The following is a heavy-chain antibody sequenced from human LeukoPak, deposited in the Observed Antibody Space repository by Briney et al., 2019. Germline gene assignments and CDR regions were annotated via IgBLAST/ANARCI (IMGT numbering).Heavy chain of an antibody. Sequence: KPSETLSLTCTVSGGSISSGDYYWSWIRQPPGKGLEWIGYIYYSGSTYYNPSLKSRVTISVDTSKNQFSLKLSSVTAADTAVYYCARAIKWLLLPDAFDIWGQGTMVTVSS. CDR3: ARAIKWLLLPDAFDI. J-gene: IGHJ3*02. CDR2: IYYSGST. V-gene: IGHV4-30-4*01. D-gene: IGHD3-22*01. CDR1: GGSISSGDYY.